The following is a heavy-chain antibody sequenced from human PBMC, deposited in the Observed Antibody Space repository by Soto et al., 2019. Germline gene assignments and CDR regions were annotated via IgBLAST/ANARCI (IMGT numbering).Heavy chain of an antibody. CDR1: GFTFSNYC. Sequence: EVQLVESGGGLVQPGGSLRLSCAASGFTFSNYCMHWVRQAPGKGLVWVSRISDDGGSTTYADSVKGRFTISRDNAKNMLYLQMNSLRAEDTAVYYCVRAGANDFWGQGTLVTVSS. CDR3: VRAGANDF. J-gene: IGHJ4*02. V-gene: IGHV3-74*01. D-gene: IGHD7-27*01. CDR2: ISDDGGST.